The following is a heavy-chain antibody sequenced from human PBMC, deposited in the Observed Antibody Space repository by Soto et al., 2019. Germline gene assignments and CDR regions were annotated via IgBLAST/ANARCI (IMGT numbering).Heavy chain of an antibody. D-gene: IGHD3-3*01. V-gene: IGHV1-8*01. CDR3: ARKRYYDFWSGYHDAFDI. CDR1: GYTFTSYD. J-gene: IGHJ3*02. CDR2: MNPNSGNT. Sequence: GASVKVSCKASGYTFTSYDINWVRQATGQGLEWMGWMNPNSGNTGYAQKFQGRVTMTRNTSISTAYMELSSLRSEDTAVYYCARKRYYDFWSGYHDAFDIWGQGTMVTVSS.